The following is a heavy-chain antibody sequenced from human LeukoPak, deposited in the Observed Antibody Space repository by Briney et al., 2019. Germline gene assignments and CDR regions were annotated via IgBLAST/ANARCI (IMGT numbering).Heavy chain of an antibody. CDR3: AKDSPKYSRSASYFDY. D-gene: IGHD6-6*01. Sequence: GGSLRLSCAASGFTFSSYGIHWVRQAPGKGLEWVAFIRYDGSNKYYADSVKGRFTISRDNSKNTLYLQMNSLRAEDTAVYYCAKDSPKYSRSASYFDYWGQGTLVTVSS. J-gene: IGHJ4*02. CDR1: GFTFSSYG. V-gene: IGHV3-30*02. CDR2: IRYDGSNK.